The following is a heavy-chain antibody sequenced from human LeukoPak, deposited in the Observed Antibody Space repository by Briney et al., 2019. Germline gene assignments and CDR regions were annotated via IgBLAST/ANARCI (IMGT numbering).Heavy chain of an antibody. CDR3: AREAIGGMDV. CDR2: IIPIFGTA. CDR1: VGTFSSYA. J-gene: IGHJ6*04. V-gene: IGHV1-69*13. Sequence: SVRVSCKTSVGTFSSYAISCVRQAPGQGREWMGGIIPIFGTANYAQKFQGRVTITADESTSTAYMELSSLRSEDTAVYYCAREAIGGMDVWGKGTTVTVSS.